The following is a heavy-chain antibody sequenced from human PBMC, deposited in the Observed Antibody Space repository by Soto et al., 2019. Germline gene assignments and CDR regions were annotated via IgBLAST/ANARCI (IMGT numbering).Heavy chain of an antibody. CDR1: GGSISVYY. D-gene: IGHD1-26*01. J-gene: IGHJ4*02. V-gene: IGHV4-59*01. Sequence: PSETLSLTCTISGGSISVYYWSWVRQPPGHDLEWIGYIYASGSPYYNPSLRSRVTISADTSKNQISLKLTSPTAADTAVYYCARGVGSSPPRYWGRGTLVTVSS. CDR2: IYASGSP. CDR3: ARGVGSSPPRY.